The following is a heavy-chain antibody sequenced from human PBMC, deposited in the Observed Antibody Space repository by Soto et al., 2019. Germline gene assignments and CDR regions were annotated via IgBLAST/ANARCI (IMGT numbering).Heavy chain of an antibody. CDR1: GYTFTGYY. Sequence: ASVKVSCKASGYTFTGYYMHWVRQAPGQGLEWMGWINPNSGNTNYAQKFQGWVTITRDTSTSTAYMELSSLRSEDTAVYYCARGRSSSPGFGDAFDIWGQGTMVTVSS. CDR3: ARGRSSSPGFGDAFDI. CDR2: INPNSGNT. D-gene: IGHD6-13*01. V-gene: IGHV1-2*04. J-gene: IGHJ3*02.